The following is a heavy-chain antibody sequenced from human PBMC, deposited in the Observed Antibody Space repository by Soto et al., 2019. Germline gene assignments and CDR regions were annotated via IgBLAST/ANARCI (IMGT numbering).Heavy chain of an antibody. CDR1: GESFSDYY. V-gene: IGHV4-34*01. Sequence: QVQLQQWGAGLLKPSETLSLTCAVYGESFSDYYWSWIRQPPGKGLEWIGEINHSGSTNYNPSLKSRVTISVDTPKNQFSLTLSYVTAADTAVYYCARGWDGRDVWGQGTTVTVSS. J-gene: IGHJ6*02. D-gene: IGHD7-27*01. CDR2: INHSGST. CDR3: ARGWDGRDV.